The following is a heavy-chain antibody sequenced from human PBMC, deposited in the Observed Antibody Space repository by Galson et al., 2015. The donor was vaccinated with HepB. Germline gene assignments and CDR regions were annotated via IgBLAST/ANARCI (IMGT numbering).Heavy chain of an antibody. CDR2: VHASNGHT. D-gene: IGHD2-2*01. CDR1: TYISTDYG. V-gene: IGHV1-18*04. CDR3: ARGDVVVVTGDIHAFDI. J-gene: IGHJ3*02. Sequence: SVKVSCKASTYISTDYGISWVRQAPGQGLEWMGWVHASNGHTNYAKRLQGRVTMTIDTSTSTAYMEVRSLTFDDTAVYFCARGDVVVVTGDIHAFDIWGQGTMVTVSS.